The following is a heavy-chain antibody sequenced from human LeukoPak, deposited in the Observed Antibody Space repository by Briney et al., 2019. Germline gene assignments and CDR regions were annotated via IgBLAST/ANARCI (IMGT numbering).Heavy chain of an antibody. CDR3: ARGHTAVTRHFDF. Sequence: GGSLRLSCEASGFTFTTYSMTWVRQAPGKGLEWVSIISSVSSAIFSADALKGRFTISRDDAKNLLYLDMNSLRAEDTAVYYCARGHTAVTRHFDFWGQGTLVTVSS. CDR2: ISSVSSAI. V-gene: IGHV3-21*01. CDR1: GFTFTTYS. D-gene: IGHD4-17*01. J-gene: IGHJ4*02.